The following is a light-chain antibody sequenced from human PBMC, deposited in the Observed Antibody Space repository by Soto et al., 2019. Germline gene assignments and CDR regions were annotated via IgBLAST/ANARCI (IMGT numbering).Light chain of an antibody. V-gene: IGKV3-15*01. CDR1: QSVSYN. Sequence: EIVMTQSPATLSVSPGETAPLSCRASQSVSYNLAWYQQKPGQGPRLLIYGAFTRATGIPARFSGSGSGTEFTLTISSLQSEDFALYYCQQYKNWPPLTFGGGTKVEIK. CDR3: QQYKNWPPLT. CDR2: GAF. J-gene: IGKJ4*01.